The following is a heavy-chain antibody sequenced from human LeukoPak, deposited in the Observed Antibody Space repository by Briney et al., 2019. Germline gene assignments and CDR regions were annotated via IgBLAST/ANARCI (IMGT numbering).Heavy chain of an antibody. CDR1: GGSISSYY. CDR2: ISDIGSI. CDR3: ARGPLLRFLEWPPRDYYGMDV. Sequence: SETLSLTCTVSGGSISSYYWSWIRQPPGKGLEWIAYISDIGSINYNPSLKSRVTISVDTSKNQFSLKLSSVTAADTAVYYCARGPLLRFLEWPPRDYYGMDVWGQGTTVTVSS. V-gene: IGHV4-59*01. D-gene: IGHD3-3*01. J-gene: IGHJ6*02.